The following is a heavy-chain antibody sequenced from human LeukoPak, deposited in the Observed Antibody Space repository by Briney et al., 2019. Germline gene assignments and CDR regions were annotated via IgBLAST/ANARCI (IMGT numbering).Heavy chain of an antibody. D-gene: IGHD2-21*02. J-gene: IGHJ4*02. CDR2: INPSGGST. CDR3: ARTEYCGGDCLRGYFDY. Sequence: ASVKVSCKASGYTFTSYYMHWVRQAPGQGLEWMGIINPSGGSTSYAQKFQGRVTMTRDTSTSTVHMELSSLRSEDTAVYYCARTEYCGGDCLRGYFDYWGQGTLVTVSS. CDR1: GYTFTSYY. V-gene: IGHV1-46*01.